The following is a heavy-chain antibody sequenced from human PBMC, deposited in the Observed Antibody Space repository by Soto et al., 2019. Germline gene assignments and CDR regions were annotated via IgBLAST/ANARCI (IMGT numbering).Heavy chain of an antibody. V-gene: IGHV6-1*01. CDR1: GDSVSSNTAS. CDR2: TYFRSKWYN. Sequence: SETLSLTCAISGDSVSSNTASWNWIRQSPSRGLEWLGRTYFRSKWYNDYAVSVKSRIIINPDTSNNQFSLQLNSVTPEDTAVYFCAKGDNLGPKTGYAFDPWGQGIMVTVSS. D-gene: IGHD5-12*01. CDR3: AKGDNLGPKTGYAFDP. J-gene: IGHJ5*02.